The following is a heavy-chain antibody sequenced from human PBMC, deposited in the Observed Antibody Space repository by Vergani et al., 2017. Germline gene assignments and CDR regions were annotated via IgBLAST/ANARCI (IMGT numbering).Heavy chain of an antibody. CDR2: IKTYNGNT. V-gene: IGHV1-18*01. CDR1: GYTFTSYG. J-gene: IGHJ6*02. D-gene: IGHD5-18*01. Sequence: QVQLVQSGVEVKKPGASVKVSCKASGYTFTSYGFSWVRPAPGKGLEWMGWIKTYNGNTNYAKKLQGRGTMTTDTSTSKAYMELRSLRSDDTAVYYCAREVIDMVTILDYYYGMDVWGQGTTVTVSS. CDR3: AREVIDMVTILDYYYGMDV.